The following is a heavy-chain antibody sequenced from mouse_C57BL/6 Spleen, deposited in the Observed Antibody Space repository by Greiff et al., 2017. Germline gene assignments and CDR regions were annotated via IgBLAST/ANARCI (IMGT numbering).Heavy chain of an antibody. Sequence: QVQLQQPGAELVKPGASVKLSCKASGYTFTSYWMHWVKQRPGQGLEWIGMIHPNSGSTNYNEKFKSKATLTVDKSSSTAYMQLSSLTSEDSAVYYCARGNDYDVYWYFDVWGTGTTVTVSS. V-gene: IGHV1-64*01. D-gene: IGHD2-4*01. CDR1: GYTFTSYW. J-gene: IGHJ1*03. CDR2: IHPNSGST. CDR3: ARGNDYDVYWYFDV.